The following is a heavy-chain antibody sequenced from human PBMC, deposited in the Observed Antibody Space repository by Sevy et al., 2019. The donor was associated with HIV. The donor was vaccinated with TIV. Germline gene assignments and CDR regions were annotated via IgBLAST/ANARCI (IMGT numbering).Heavy chain of an antibody. V-gene: IGHV3-30*18. CDR1: GFTFSSYG. D-gene: IGHD3-10*01. CDR2: ISYDGSNK. CDR3: AKVRHGYGSGSPGADV. Sequence: GGSLRLSCAASGFTFSSYGMHWVSQAPGKGLEWVAVISYDGSNKYYADSVKGRFTISRDNSKNTLYLQMNSLRAEDTAVYYCAKVRHGYGSGSPGADVWGQGTTVTVSS. J-gene: IGHJ6*02.